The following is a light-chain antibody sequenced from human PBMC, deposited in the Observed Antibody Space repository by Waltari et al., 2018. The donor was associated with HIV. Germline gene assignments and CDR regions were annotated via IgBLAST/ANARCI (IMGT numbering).Light chain of an antibody. V-gene: IGLV3-10*01. CDR1: ALPRKY. Sequence: SYVLTQPPAVSVSPGQTARITCSGGALPRKYAYWYQQKPGQAPVLVIYKDNERPSGIPERFSGSSSGTMVTLTISGAQVEDEADYYCYSTDGSGNYVAVFGGGTQLTVL. CDR3: YSTDGSGNYVAV. J-gene: IGLJ7*01. CDR2: KDN.